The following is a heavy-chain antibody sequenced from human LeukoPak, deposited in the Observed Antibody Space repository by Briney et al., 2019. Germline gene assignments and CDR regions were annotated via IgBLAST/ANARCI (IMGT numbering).Heavy chain of an antibody. J-gene: IGHJ4*02. V-gene: IGHV1-69*13. Sequence: GASVKVSCKASGGTVSSYAISWVRQAPGQGLEWMGGIIPIFGTANYAQKFQGRVTITADESTSTAYMELSSLRSEDTAVYYCASPYCSSTSCYGGPFDYWGQGTLVTVSS. CDR2: IIPIFGTA. D-gene: IGHD2-2*01. CDR3: ASPYCSSTSCYGGPFDY. CDR1: GGTVSSYA.